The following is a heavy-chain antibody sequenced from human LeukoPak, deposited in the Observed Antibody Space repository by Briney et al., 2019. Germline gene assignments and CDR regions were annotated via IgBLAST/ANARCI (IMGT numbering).Heavy chain of an antibody. J-gene: IGHJ6*04. CDR3: ARDDLPGAPLYAMDV. CDR1: GFTFSSYW. CDR2: INSDGRST. V-gene: IGHV3-74*01. Sequence: GGSLRLSCAASGFTFSSYWMHWVRQAPGKGLVWVSRINSDGRSTSYADSVKGRFTISRDNAKNTVYLQMNSLRAGDTAVYYCARDDLPGAPLYAMDVWGKGTTVTVSS. D-gene: IGHD2-2*01.